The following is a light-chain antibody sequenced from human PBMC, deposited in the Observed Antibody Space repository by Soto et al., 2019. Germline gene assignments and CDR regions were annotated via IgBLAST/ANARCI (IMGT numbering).Light chain of an antibody. Sequence: QSALTQPASVSGSPGQSITISCTGTSGDVFAYNYVSWYQQYPGKAPKLMIYEVNNRPSGVSYRFSGSKSGNTASLTISGLQAEDEADYYCASWDGSLSGHVFGTGTKLTVL. CDR1: SGDVFAYNY. V-gene: IGLV2-14*01. CDR2: EVN. J-gene: IGLJ1*01. CDR3: ASWDGSLSGHV.